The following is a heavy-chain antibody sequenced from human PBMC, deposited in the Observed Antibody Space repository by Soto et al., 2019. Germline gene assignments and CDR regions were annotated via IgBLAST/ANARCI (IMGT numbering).Heavy chain of an antibody. CDR3: ARSWGGSYIDAFDI. D-gene: IGHD1-26*01. V-gene: IGHV4-39*01. Sequence: QLQLQESGPGLVKPSETLSLTCTVSGVSISSTSYYWGWFRQPPGKGLEWIGSIYDFGSTYYNPSLKSRGTVSVDTSKNQFSLKRSSVTAADTAVYFCARSWGGSYIDAFDIWGQGTMITVSS. CDR2: IYDFGST. CDR1: GVSISSTSYY. J-gene: IGHJ3*02.